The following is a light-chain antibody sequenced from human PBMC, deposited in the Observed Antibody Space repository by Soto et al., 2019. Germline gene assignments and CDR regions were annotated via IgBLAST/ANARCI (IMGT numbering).Light chain of an antibody. Sequence: EILLTQSPGTLSLYPGERATLSCRASQSVSSSYLAWYQQKLGQAPRLLIYGASSRATGIPDRFSGSGSGTDFTLTISRLEPEDFAVYYCQQYGSLPWTFGQGTKVEIK. CDR2: GAS. CDR1: QSVSSSY. V-gene: IGKV3-20*01. CDR3: QQYGSLPWT. J-gene: IGKJ1*01.